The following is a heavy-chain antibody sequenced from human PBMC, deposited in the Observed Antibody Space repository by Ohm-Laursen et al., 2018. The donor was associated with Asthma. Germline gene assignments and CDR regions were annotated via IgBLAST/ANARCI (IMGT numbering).Heavy chain of an antibody. CDR1: GFTFNNYA. CDR2: ISVGGSK. V-gene: IGHV3-23*01. Sequence: GSLRLSCTASGFTFNNYAMIWVRQAPGKGLEWVSGISVGGSKYYGDSVKGRLTVSRDNSKSTLYLHMNSVRAEDTAVYYCAKDDTTYSDILTGYSDYWGQGTLVTVSS. D-gene: IGHD3-9*01. CDR3: AKDDTTYSDILTGYSDY. J-gene: IGHJ4*02.